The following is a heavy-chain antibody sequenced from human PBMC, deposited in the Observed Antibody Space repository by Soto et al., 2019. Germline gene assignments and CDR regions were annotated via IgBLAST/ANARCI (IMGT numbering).Heavy chain of an antibody. CDR2: IIPIFGTA. CDR3: ARDIAVPAAIDWFDP. V-gene: IGHV1-69*13. D-gene: IGHD2-2*01. J-gene: IGHJ5*02. CDR1: GGTFSSYA. Sequence: SVEVSCEASGGTFSSYAISWVRQAPGQGLEWMGGIIPIFGTANYAQKFQGRVTITADEPTSTAYMELSSLRSEDTAVYYCARDIAVPAAIDWFDPWGQGTLVTVSS.